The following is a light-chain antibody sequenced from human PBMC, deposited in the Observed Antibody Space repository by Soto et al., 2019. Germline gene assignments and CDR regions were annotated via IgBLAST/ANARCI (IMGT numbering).Light chain of an antibody. V-gene: IGKV1-39*01. Sequence: DIQMTQSPSSLSASVGNRVTITCRASQSISSFLHWYQQKPGKAPRLLIYSASSLQSGVPSRFSGSRSGPDFTLTISSPQPEDFATYYCQQSYSSPPTFGQGTKVDI. CDR2: SAS. CDR1: QSISSF. J-gene: IGKJ1*01. CDR3: QQSYSSPPT.